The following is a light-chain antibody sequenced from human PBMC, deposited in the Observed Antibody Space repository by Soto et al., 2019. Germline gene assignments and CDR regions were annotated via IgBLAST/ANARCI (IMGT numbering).Light chain of an antibody. V-gene: IGKV3-15*01. CDR3: QQYNRWPIT. J-gene: IGKJ5*01. CDR2: DAS. Sequence: EILMTQSPATLSVSPGEGATLSCRASQSLYTKLAWYQQKPGQAPRLLFYDASTRATGIPARFSGSGSGTEFSLTISSLQSEDFAVYYCQQYNRWPITFGQGTRLDIK. CDR1: QSLYTK.